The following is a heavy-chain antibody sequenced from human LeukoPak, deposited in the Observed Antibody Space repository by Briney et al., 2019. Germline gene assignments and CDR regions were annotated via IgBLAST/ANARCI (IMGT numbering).Heavy chain of an antibody. CDR3: ARGGTIFGVVLDYFDY. CDR1: GGSISSSSYY. CDR2: IYYSGST. V-gene: IGHV4-39*07. J-gene: IGHJ4*02. Sequence: PSETLSLTCTVSGGSISSSSYYRGWIRQPPGKGLEWIGSIYYSGSTYYNPSLKSRVTISVDTSKNQFSLKLSSVTAADTAVYYCARGGTIFGVVLDYFDYWGQGTLVTVSS. D-gene: IGHD3-3*01.